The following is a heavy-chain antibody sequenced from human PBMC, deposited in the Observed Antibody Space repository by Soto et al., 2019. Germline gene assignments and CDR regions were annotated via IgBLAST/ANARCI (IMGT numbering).Heavy chain of an antibody. J-gene: IGHJ4*02. D-gene: IGHD5-12*01. Sequence: QLQESGPGLVKPWEPLSLTFKVSGDSVTTGSYHWTWIRQPPGKGLEWIGYIYYSWSTNYNPSLEGRATILANKSVNHSSLREASVTAEDTSVYYCARCGDALDSWGRGTRVTVAS. CDR3: ARCGDALDS. CDR1: GDSVTTGSYH. V-gene: IGHV4-61*03. CDR2: IYYSWST.